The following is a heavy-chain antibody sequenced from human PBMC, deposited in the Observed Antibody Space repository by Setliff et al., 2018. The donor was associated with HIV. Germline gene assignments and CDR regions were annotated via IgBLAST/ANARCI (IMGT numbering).Heavy chain of an antibody. CDR3: ARDGYSSSWYDAFDI. D-gene: IGHD6-13*01. CDR2: VYYSGST. J-gene: IGHJ3*02. V-gene: IGHV4-39*07. CDR1: GGSISSSSYY. Sequence: SETLSLTCIVSGGSISSSSYYWGWIRQPPGKGLEWVGTVYYSGSTYYNPSLKSRVTISVDTSENQFSLKLSSVTAADTAVYYCARDGYSSSWYDAFDIWGQGTMVTVS.